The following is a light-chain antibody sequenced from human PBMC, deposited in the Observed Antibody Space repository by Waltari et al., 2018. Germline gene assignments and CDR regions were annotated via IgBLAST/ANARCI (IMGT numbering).Light chain of an antibody. J-gene: IGKJ3*01. Sequence: DIQMTQSPSPVSASVGDRVSITCRASQDISDWLAWYQQKPGKAPKVLIYAASSLQSGVPSRFSASGSGTDFILTISSLQPEDFATYYCQQANSFPFTFGPGTKVDIK. CDR1: QDISDW. V-gene: IGKV1-12*02. CDR2: AAS. CDR3: QQANSFPFT.